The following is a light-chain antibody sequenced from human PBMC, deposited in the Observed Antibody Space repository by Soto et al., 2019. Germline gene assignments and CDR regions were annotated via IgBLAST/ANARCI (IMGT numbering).Light chain of an antibody. Sequence: EVVLTQSPATLSLSPGERVILSCRASQNINTYLAWHQHKPGRGPRLLIYDASSRAPGIPARFSGSGSGTDFTLTISSLEPEDSAVYYCQQRTNWPLTFGGGTKVEIK. J-gene: IGKJ4*01. V-gene: IGKV3-11*01. CDR3: QQRTNWPLT. CDR2: DAS. CDR1: QNINTY.